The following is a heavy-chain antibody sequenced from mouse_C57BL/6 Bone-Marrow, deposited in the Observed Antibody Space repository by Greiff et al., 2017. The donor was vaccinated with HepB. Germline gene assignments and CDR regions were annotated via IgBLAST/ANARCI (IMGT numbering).Heavy chain of an antibody. J-gene: IGHJ3*01. D-gene: IGHD2-4*01. CDR2: ISYDGSN. Sequence: EVQLQESGPGLVKPSQSLSLTCSVTGYSITSGYYWNWIRQFPGNKLEWMGYISYDGSNNYNPSLNNRISITRDTSKNQFFLKLNSVTTEDTATYYCASSIYYDYDGAWFAYWGQGTLVTVSA. CDR3: ASSIYYDYDGAWFAY. CDR1: GYSITSGYY. V-gene: IGHV3-6*01.